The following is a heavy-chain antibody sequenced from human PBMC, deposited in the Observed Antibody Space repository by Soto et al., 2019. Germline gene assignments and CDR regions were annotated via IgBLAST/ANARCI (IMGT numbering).Heavy chain of an antibody. CDR1: RGSISSINW. D-gene: IGHD2-21*02. CDR2: IYHSGST. J-gene: IGHJ5*02. CDR3: ARGAGDSGMVGWFDP. Sequence: QVQLQESGPGLVKPSGTLSLTCAVSRGSISSINWWSWVGRPPGKGLEWIGEIYHSGSTNYNPSLKSRVTISVDKSKNQFSLKLSSLTAADTAVYYCARGAGDSGMVGWFDPWGQGTLVTVSS. V-gene: IGHV4-4*02.